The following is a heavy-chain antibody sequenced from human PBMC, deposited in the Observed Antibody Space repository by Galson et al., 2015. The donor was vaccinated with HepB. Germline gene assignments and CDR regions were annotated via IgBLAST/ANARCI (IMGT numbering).Heavy chain of an antibody. CDR2: INPVGSEK. V-gene: IGHV3-7*01. Sequence: LRLSCAASGFAFSGYWMSWVRPAPGKGLEWVANINPVGSEKFSVDSVRGRFIMSRDNAKDSLYLQMNSLRAEDTAVYYCARGGLNYFDFWGQGTLV. J-gene: IGHJ4*02. D-gene: IGHD2-8*01. CDR1: GFAFSGYW. CDR3: ARGGLNYFDF.